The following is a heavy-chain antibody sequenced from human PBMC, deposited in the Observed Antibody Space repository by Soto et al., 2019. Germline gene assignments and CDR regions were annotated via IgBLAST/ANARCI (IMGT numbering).Heavy chain of an antibody. CDR1: GGTFSSNI. J-gene: IGHJ4*02. D-gene: IGHD3-10*01. CDR3: ARGFGSGSYAVDY. V-gene: IGHV1-69*02. CDR2: IIPILGIA. Sequence: QVQLVQSGAEVKKPGSSVKVSCKASGGTFSSNIIIWVRQAPGQGLEWMGKIIPILGIANYAQQVQGGATITANKSTSTAYMELSSLRSEDTAVYYCARGFGSGSYAVDYWGQGTLVTVSS.